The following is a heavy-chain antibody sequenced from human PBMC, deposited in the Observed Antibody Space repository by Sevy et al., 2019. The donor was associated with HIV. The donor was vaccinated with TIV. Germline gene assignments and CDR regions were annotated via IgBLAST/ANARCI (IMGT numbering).Heavy chain of an antibody. CDR2: SYHTGNT. Sequence: SETLSLTCAVSGVSISSGAYSWNWIRQPPGKGLEWIGYSYHTGNTYYNPSLKSRITISLDRSKNQFSLRLSSVTAADTPVYFCARDGGTMTTPGSFDIWGQGTMVTVSS. CDR1: GVSISSGAYS. V-gene: IGHV4-30-2*01. D-gene: IGHD4-17*01. CDR3: ARDGGTMTTPGSFDI. J-gene: IGHJ3*02.